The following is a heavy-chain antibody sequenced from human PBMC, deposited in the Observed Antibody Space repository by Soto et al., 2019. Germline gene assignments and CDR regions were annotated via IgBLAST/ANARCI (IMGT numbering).Heavy chain of an antibody. CDR2: ISSSSSYI. J-gene: IGHJ3*02. D-gene: IGHD2-15*01. CDR3: ARDPLGYCSGGSCYSSFGAFDI. Sequence: GGSLRLSCAASGFTFSSYSMNWVRQAPGKGLEWVSSISSSSSYIYYADSVKGRFTISRDNAKNSLYLQMNSLRAEDTAVYYCARDPLGYCSGGSCYSSFGAFDIWGQGTMVTVSS. V-gene: IGHV3-21*01. CDR1: GFTFSSYS.